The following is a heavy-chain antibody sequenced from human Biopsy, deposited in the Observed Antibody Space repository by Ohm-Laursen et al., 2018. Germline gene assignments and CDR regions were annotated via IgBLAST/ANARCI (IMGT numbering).Heavy chain of an antibody. CDR2: TNEDGSHT. Sequence: GSLRLSCTASGLTFSRFWIHWVRQAPGKGLAWVSHTNEDGSHTDYADSVKGRFTVSRDNSKDTVYLQMNALRVDDTAMYYCAGAGGHSFWGQGALVTVSS. J-gene: IGHJ4*02. CDR1: GLTFSRFW. V-gene: IGHV3-74*01. CDR3: AGAGGHSF. D-gene: IGHD3-16*01.